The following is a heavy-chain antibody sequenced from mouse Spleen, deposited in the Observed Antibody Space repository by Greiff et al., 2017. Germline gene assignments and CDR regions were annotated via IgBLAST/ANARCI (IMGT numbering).Heavy chain of an antibody. CDR3: ARSGTMITSGGYYFDY. CDR1: GYTFTSYW. Sequence: QVQLQQPGAELVKPGASVKLSCKASGYTFTSYWMHWVKQRPGQGLEWIGMIHPNSGSTNYNEKFKSKATLTVDKSSSTAYMQLSSLTSEDSAVYYCARSGTMITSGGYYFDYWGQGTTLTVSS. CDR2: IHPNSGST. D-gene: IGHD2-4*01. J-gene: IGHJ2*01. V-gene: IGHV1-64*01.